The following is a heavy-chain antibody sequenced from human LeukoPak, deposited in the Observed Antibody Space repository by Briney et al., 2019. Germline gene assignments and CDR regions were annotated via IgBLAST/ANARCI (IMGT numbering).Heavy chain of an antibody. D-gene: IGHD3-3*01. CDR3: ARDQRYYDFWSGYHLRYYYYGMDV. CDR2: INPNTGDT. CDR1: GYTFTGYY. Sequence: ASVKVSCKASGYTFTGYYVHWVRQAPGQGLEWMGWINPNTGDTNYAQKFQGRVTMTRDTSISTAYMELSRLRSDDTAVYYCARDQRYYDFWSGYHLRYYYYGMDVWGQGTTVTVSS. J-gene: IGHJ6*02. V-gene: IGHV1-2*02.